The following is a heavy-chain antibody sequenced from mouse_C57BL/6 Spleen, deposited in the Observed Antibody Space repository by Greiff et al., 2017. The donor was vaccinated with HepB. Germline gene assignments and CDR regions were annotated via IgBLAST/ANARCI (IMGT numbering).Heavy chain of an antibody. V-gene: IGHV2-2*01. D-gene: IGHD2-3*01. J-gene: IGHJ4*01. CDR3: ARNGYDGSYYAMDY. Sequence: VKLMESGPGLVQPSQSLSITCTVSGFSLTSYGVHWVRQSPGKGLEWLGVIWSGGSTDYNAAFISRRSISKDKSKSQVFFKMNSLQADDTAIYYCARNGYDGSYYAMDYWGQGTSVTVSS. CDR1: GFSLTSYG. CDR2: IWSGGST.